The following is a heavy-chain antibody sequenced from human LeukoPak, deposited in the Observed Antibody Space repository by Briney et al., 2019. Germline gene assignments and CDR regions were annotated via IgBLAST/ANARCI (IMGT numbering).Heavy chain of an antibody. Sequence: GGSLRLSCVAPGITFSRHWMKWVRQAPGKGLEWVANIKQDGSEKFYVDSVKGRFTISRDNAKNSLYLQMSSLRPEDTALYYCAGGTGWLIDSWGQGTLVTVSS. CDR1: GITFSRHW. V-gene: IGHV3-7*01. CDR2: IKQDGSEK. D-gene: IGHD3-9*01. CDR3: AGGTGWLIDS. J-gene: IGHJ4*02.